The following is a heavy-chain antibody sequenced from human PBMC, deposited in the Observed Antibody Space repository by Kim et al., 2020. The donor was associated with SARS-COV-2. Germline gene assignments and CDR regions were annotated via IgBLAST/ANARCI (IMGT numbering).Heavy chain of an antibody. J-gene: IGHJ6*02. CDR2: IIPIFGTP. Sequence: SVKVSCKASGGTFNKNAINWVRQAPGQGLEWMGGIIPIFGTPHYAQNFQGSVTITADEDTSTAYMELRGLRNDDSAVYFCSRGLQELVLRSYGLGVWG. CDR3: SRGLQELVLRSYGLGV. CDR1: GGTFNKNA. V-gene: IGHV1-69*13. D-gene: IGHD6-13*01.